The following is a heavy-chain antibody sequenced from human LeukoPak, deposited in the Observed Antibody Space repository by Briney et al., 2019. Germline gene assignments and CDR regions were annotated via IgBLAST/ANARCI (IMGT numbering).Heavy chain of an antibody. V-gene: IGHV3-30-3*01. CDR1: GFTFSSYA. CDR3: ARDFDREGGSSFDV. Sequence: GGSLRLSCAASGFTFSSYAMHWVRQAPGKGLEWVAVISYDGSNKYCADSVKGRFTISRDNSKNTLYLQMNSLRAEDTAVYYCARDFDREGGSSFDVWGQGTLVTVSS. J-gene: IGHJ4*02. D-gene: IGHD3-9*01. CDR2: ISYDGSNK.